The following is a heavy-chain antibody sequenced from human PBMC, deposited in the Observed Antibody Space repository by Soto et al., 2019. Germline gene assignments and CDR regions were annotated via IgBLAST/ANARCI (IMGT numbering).Heavy chain of an antibody. D-gene: IGHD2-2*01. CDR2: IKSKTDDGTT. CDR3: TTDSSSWAYYYYYGMDV. V-gene: IGHV3-15*01. J-gene: IGHJ6*02. CDR1: GFTFSNAW. Sequence: VGSLRLSCTVSGFTFSNAWMTWVRQAPGKGLEWVGRIKSKTDDGTTDYAAPVKGRFTISRDDSRTTLYLQMNSLKTEDTAVYYCTTDSSSWAYYYYYGMDVWGQGTTVTVSS.